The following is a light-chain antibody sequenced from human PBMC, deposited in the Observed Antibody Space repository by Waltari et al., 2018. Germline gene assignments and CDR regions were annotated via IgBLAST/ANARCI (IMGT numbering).Light chain of an antibody. Sequence: QSAPTQPRSVSGSPGQSVTISCTGTSNDVGAYNYVSWYQHHPGKAPKLMIYDVTKRPSGVPDRFSGSKSGNTASLTISGLQAEDESDYYCCSYAGSRVFGGGTKLTVL. V-gene: IGLV2-11*01. CDR3: CSYAGSRV. CDR1: SNDVGAYNY. CDR2: DVT. J-gene: IGLJ3*02.